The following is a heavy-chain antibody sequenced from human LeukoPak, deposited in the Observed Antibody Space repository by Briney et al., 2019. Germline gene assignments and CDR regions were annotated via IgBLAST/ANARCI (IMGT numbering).Heavy chain of an antibody. J-gene: IGHJ3*02. CDR1: GGSISSY. V-gene: IGHV4-39*01. CDR3: AIPPGLQFDASDI. Sequence: PSETLSLTCTVSGGSISSYWGWIRQPPGKGLEWIGSIYYSGSTYYNPSLKSRVTISVDTSKNQFSLKLSSVTAADTAVYYCAIPPGLQFDASDIWGQGTMVTVSS. CDR2: IYYSGST. D-gene: IGHD5-24*01.